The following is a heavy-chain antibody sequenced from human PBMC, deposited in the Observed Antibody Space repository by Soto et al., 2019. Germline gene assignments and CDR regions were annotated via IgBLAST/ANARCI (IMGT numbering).Heavy chain of an antibody. CDR3: ARGLRGSWSRYLDY. J-gene: IGHJ4*02. D-gene: IGHD6-13*01. V-gene: IGHV4-34*01. Sequence: SETLSLTCAVYGGSFSGYYWSWIRQPPGKGLEWIGEINHSGSTNYNPSLKSRVTISVDTSKNQFSLKLSSVTAADTAVYYCARGLRGSWSRYLDYWGQGTLVTVSS. CDR1: GGSFSGYY. CDR2: INHSGST.